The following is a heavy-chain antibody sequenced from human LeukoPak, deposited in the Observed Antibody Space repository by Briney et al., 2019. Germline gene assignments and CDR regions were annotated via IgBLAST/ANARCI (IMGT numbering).Heavy chain of an antibody. V-gene: IGHV3-30-3*02. CDR3: AKRRRNYYDSSGYYEYFDY. D-gene: IGHD3-22*01. Sequence: GRSLRLSCAASGFTFSSYAMHWVRQAPGKGLEWVAVISYDGSNKYYADSVKGRFTISRDNSKNTLYLQMNSLRAEDTAVYYCAKRRRNYYDSSGYYEYFDYWGQGTLVTVSS. CDR1: GFTFSSYA. CDR2: ISYDGSNK. J-gene: IGHJ4*02.